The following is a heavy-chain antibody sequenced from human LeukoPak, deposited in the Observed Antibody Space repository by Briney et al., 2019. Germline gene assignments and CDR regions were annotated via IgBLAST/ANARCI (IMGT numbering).Heavy chain of an antibody. V-gene: IGHV4-39*02. Sequence: SETLSLTCTVSGGSISSSSYYWGWIRQPPGKGLEWIGSIYYSGSTYYNPSLKSRVTISVDTSKNQFSLKLSSVTAADTAVYYCARDRGEMATIKTGFGWFDPWGQGTLVTVSS. J-gene: IGHJ5*02. CDR2: IYYSGST. CDR1: GGSISSSSYY. CDR3: ARDRGEMATIKTGFGWFDP. D-gene: IGHD5-24*01.